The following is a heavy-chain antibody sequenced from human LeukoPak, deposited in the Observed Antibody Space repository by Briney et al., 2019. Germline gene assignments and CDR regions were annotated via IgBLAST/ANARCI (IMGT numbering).Heavy chain of an antibody. Sequence: GGSLRLSCAASGFTFSAYAMTWVRQAPGKGLEWVSTVSVSGGGTYYADSVKGRFTISRDNSKNTLYLQMNSLRAEDTAVYYCAMRGSAGWYEFRDYWGQGTLVTVSS. J-gene: IGHJ4*02. CDR1: GFTFSAYA. D-gene: IGHD6-19*01. CDR2: VSVSGGGT. CDR3: AMRGSAGWYEFRDY. V-gene: IGHV3-23*01.